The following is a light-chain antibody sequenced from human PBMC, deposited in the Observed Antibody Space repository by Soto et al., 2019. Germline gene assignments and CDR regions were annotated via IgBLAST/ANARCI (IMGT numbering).Light chain of an antibody. J-gene: IGLJ1*01. V-gene: IGLV2-14*01. CDR3: TSYTSSSSHV. Sequence: QSVLTQPASVSGSPGQSITISCTGTSSDVGGYNYVSWYQQHPGKAPKLLIYDVINRPSGVSNRFSGSKSGNTASLTISGLQAEDLSEYSCTSYTSSSSHVFRSVTNLTV. CDR2: DVI. CDR1: SSDVGGYNY.